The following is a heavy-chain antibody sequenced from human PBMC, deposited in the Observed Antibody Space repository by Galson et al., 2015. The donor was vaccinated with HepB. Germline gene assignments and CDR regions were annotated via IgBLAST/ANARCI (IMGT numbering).Heavy chain of an antibody. V-gene: IGHV3-7*01. D-gene: IGHD3-22*01. Sequence: SLRLSCAASGFTFSSYRMSWVRQAPGKGLEWVANIKQDGSEKYYVDSVKGRFTISRDNAKNSLYLQMNSLRAEDTAVYYCARDAASYDSSGYYFDYWGQGTLVIVSS. CDR2: IKQDGSEK. CDR1: GFTFSSYR. J-gene: IGHJ4*02. CDR3: ARDAASYDSSGYYFDY.